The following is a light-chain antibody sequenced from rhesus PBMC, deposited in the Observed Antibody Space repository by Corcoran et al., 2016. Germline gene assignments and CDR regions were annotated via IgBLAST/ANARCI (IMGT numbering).Light chain of an antibody. CDR1: QGISSY. CDR3: LQHNSYPLT. Sequence: DIQMTQSPSSLSASVGDTVTITCRASQGISSYLNWFQQKPGKAPKLLIYDASILESGVPSRFSGSGSGTDFTLTISSLQPEYFAAYYCLQHNSYPLTFGGGTKVEIK. V-gene: IGKV1-28*03. CDR2: DAS. J-gene: IGKJ4*01.